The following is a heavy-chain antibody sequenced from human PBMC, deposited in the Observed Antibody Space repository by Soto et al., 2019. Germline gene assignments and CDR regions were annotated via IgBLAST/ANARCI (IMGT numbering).Heavy chain of an antibody. CDR2: TSTSSTTK. D-gene: IGHD3-10*01. CDR1: GFSFRAYS. CDR3: AGSYSSGNWYFDY. Sequence: GGSLRLSCAASGFSFRAYSMNWVRQAPGKGLEWIAYTSTSSTTKYYADSVRGRFSISRDNANDLLYLDMDKLRDEDTGIYYCAGSYSSGNWYFDYWGLGTPVTVSS. J-gene: IGHJ4*02. V-gene: IGHV3-48*02.